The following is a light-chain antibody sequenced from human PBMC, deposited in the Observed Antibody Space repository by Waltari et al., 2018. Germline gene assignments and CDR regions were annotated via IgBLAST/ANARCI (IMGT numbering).Light chain of an antibody. CDR2: EVS. Sequence: QSDLTQPASVSGSPGQSITISCTGTSSDVGGYTYVSWFQQHPGNTPKLLIYEVSNRPSGVSNRFSGSKSGNTASLTSSGLQAEDEADYSCTSHTSSSTWVFGGGTKLTVL. CDR1: SSDVGGYTY. V-gene: IGLV2-14*01. J-gene: IGLJ3*02. CDR3: TSHTSSSTWV.